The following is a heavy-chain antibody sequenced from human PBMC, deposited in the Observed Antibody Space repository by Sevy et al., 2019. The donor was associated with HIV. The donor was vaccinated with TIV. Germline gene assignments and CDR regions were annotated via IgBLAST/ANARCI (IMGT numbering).Heavy chain of an antibody. CDR2: ISSSSSYI. J-gene: IGHJ6*02. V-gene: IGHV3-21*01. Sequence: GGSLRLSCAASGFTFSSYSMNWVRQAPGKGLEWVSSISSSSSYIYYADSVKGRFTISRDNAKNSLYLQMNSLRAEDTAVYYCARENQCYYYGMDVWGQGTTVTVSS. CDR3: ARENQCYYYGMDV. CDR1: GFTFSSYS.